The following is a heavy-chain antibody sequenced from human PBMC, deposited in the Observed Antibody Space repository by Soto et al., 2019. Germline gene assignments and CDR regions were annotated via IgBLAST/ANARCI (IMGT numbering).Heavy chain of an antibody. CDR2: MSYDGTNT. D-gene: IGHD6-19*01. CDR1: GFMFSAYA. Sequence: GGSLRLSCTASGFMFSAYAMLWVRQAPGKGLEWVAAMSYDGTNTYYADSVKGRFTISRDNSKSTLFLQMSSLTADDSAVYYCARDHSPYNSGWYGIDFWGLGTLVTVS. J-gene: IGHJ4*01. V-gene: IGHV3-30-3*01. CDR3: ARDHSPYNSGWYGIDF.